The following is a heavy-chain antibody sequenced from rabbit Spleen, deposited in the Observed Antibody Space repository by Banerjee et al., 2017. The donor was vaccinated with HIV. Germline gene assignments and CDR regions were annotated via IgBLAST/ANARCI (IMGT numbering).Heavy chain of an antibody. CDR1: GFSFSHSYW. D-gene: IGHD4-1*01. J-gene: IGHJ4*01. CDR3: ARDLAGVIGWNFGW. Sequence: QEQLVESGGGLVKPEGSLTLTCTASGFSFSHSYWICWVRQAPGKGPEWIGCIGTGSGSAYYASWVISRFTFSKTSSTTVTLQMTGLTAADTATYFCARDLAGVIGWNFGWWGQGTLVTVS. V-gene: IGHV1S45*01. CDR2: IGTGSGSA.